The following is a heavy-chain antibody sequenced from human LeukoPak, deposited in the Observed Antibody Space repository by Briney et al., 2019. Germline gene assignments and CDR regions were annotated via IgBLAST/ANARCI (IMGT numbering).Heavy chain of an antibody. Sequence: SETLSLTCTVSGGSISSYYWSWIRQPPGKGLEWIAYIYYSGSTNYNPSLKSRVTISVDTSRNQFSLKLSSVTAADTAVYYCARDHKYYYDSSGYPYFDYWGQGTLVTVSS. J-gene: IGHJ4*02. CDR3: ARDHKYYYDSSGYPYFDY. CDR2: IYYSGST. CDR1: GGSISSYY. V-gene: IGHV4-59*01. D-gene: IGHD3-22*01.